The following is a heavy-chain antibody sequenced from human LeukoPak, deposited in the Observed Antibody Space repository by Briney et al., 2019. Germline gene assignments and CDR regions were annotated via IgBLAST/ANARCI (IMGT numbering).Heavy chain of an antibody. CDR2: MSHDGTNK. D-gene: IGHD5-12*01. CDR3: ARLGSPFIAATSDSDD. V-gene: IGHV3-30*04. CDR1: EFIFSGYA. J-gene: IGHJ4*02. Sequence: PGGSLRLSCVASEFIFSGYAMHWVRQAPGKGLEWVAVMSHDGTNKYYADSVKGRFTVYRENSKNTMYLKMNSLRAEDTVVYYCARLGSPFIAATSDSDDWGQGTLVTVSS.